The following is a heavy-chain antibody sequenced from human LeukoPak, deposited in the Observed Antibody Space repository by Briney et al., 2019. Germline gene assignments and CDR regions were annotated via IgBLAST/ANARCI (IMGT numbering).Heavy chain of an antibody. CDR1: GGSISSYY. CDR3: ASRGYSYGLYYFDY. J-gene: IGHJ4*02. Sequence: SETLSLTCTVSGGSISSYYWSWIRQPAGKGLEWIGSIYYSGSTYYNPSLKSRVTISVDTSKNQFSLKLSSVTAADTAVYYCASRGYSYGLYYFDYWGQGTLVTVSS. V-gene: IGHV4-59*05. D-gene: IGHD5-18*01. CDR2: IYYSGST.